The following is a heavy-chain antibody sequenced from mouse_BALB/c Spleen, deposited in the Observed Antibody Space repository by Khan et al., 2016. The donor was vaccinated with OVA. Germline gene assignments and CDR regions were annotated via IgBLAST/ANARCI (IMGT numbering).Heavy chain of an antibody. J-gene: IGHJ3*01. CDR3: SRGGYGAFGF. Sequence: EVELVESGGGLVKPGGSLKLSCAASEFTFSDYYMYWVRQTPEKRLEWVATISDGGSYTSYPVSVKGRFTISRDNAKNNLYLQMSSLKSEDTAMYYCSRGGYGAFGFWGQGTLVTVSA. V-gene: IGHV5-4*02. D-gene: IGHD2-2*01. CDR1: EFTFSDYY. CDR2: ISDGGSYT.